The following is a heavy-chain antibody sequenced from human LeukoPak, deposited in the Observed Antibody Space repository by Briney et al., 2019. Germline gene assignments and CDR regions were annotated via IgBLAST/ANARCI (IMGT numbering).Heavy chain of an antibody. CDR2: IYYSGST. CDR1: GGSISSYY. CDR3: AREVRGYSYGLN. Sequence: SETLSLTCTVSGGSISSYYWSWIRQPPGKGLEWIGYIYYSGSTNYNPSLKSRVTISVDTSKNQFSLKLSSVTAADTAVYYCAREVRGYSYGLNWGQGTLVTVSS. V-gene: IGHV4-59*01. D-gene: IGHD5-18*01. J-gene: IGHJ4*02.